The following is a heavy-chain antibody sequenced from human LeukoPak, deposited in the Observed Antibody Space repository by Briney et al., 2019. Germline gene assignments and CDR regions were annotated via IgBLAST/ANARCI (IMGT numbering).Heavy chain of an antibody. CDR2: ISAYNGNT. CDR1: GYTFTNYV. D-gene: IGHD6-13*01. J-gene: IGHJ4*02. CDR3: SREYQYSRGDY. Sequence: GASVKVSCKTSGYTFTNYVISWVRQAPGQGLEWVGWISAYNGNTNYAQELQGRVTVTTGISTSTAYMELRSLRSDDTAVYYCSREYQYSRGDYWGQGTLVTVSS. V-gene: IGHV1-18*01.